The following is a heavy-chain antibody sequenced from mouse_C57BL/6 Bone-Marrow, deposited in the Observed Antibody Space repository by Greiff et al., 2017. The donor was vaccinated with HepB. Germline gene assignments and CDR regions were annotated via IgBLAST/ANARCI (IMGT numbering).Heavy chain of an antibody. D-gene: IGHD2-12*01. J-gene: IGHJ3*01. CDR1: GYTFTSYT. V-gene: IGHV1-4*01. CDR2: INPSSGYT. Sequence: QVQLQQSGAELARPGASVKMSCKASGYTFTSYTMHWVKQRPGKGLEWIGYINPSSGYTKYNQKFKDKATLTAEKASSTAYMQLSSLTSEDSAVYYCAIRRRGAAWFAYWGQGTLVTVSA. CDR3: AIRRRGAAWFAY.